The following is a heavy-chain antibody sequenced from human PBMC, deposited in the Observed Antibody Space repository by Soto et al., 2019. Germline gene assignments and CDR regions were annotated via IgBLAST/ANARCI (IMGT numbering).Heavy chain of an antibody. CDR1: GFTFSSYA. CDR3: AKSDTAMVFYYFDY. Sequence: AGGSLRLSCAASGFTFSSYAMSWVRQAPGKGLEWVSAISGSGGSTYYADFVKGRFTISRDNSKNTLYLQMNSLRAEDTAVYYCAKSDTAMVFYYFDYWGQGTLVTVSS. V-gene: IGHV3-23*01. D-gene: IGHD5-18*01. CDR2: ISGSGGST. J-gene: IGHJ4*02.